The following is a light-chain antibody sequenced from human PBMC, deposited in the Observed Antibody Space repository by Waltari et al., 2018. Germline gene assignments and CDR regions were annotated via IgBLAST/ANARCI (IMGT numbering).Light chain of an antibody. CDR3: HQYLSAPPT. J-gene: IGKJ1*01. CDR1: QSVLYSSNNKNY. Sequence: DFAMTQSPDSLAVSLGERATINCKSSQSVLYSSNNKNYLAWYQQRPGQPPKLLIYWASTRESGVPDRFSGSGSGTDFTLTISSLQAEDVAVYYCHQYLSAPPTFGQGTKVEIK. CDR2: WAS. V-gene: IGKV4-1*01.